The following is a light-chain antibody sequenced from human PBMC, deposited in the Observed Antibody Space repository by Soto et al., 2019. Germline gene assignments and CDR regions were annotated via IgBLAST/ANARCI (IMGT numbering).Light chain of an antibody. CDR3: QQYETFSGT. Sequence: DIQMTHAPSTLSASVLYTVTVTFLASQSVSGWLAWYQQKPGEAPKLLIYDASALPRGVPSRFSGSGSGTKFTLTIASLQPDDFATYYCQQYETFSGTFGPGTKVDIK. J-gene: IGKJ1*01. CDR2: DAS. CDR1: QSVSGW. V-gene: IGKV1-5*01.